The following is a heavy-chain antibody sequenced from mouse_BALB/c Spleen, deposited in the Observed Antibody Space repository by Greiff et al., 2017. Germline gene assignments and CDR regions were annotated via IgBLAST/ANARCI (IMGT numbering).Heavy chain of an antibody. J-gene: IGHJ3*01. CDR2: ISDGGSYT. CDR1: GFTFSDYY. Sequence: EVMLVESGGGLVKPGGSLKLSCAASGFTFSDYYMYWVRQTPEKRLEWVATISDGGSYTYYPDSVKGRFTISRDNAKNNLYLQMSSLKSEDTAMYYCAREGGNYVAYWGQGTRVTVSA. CDR3: AREGGNYVAY. V-gene: IGHV5-4*02. D-gene: IGHD2-1*01.